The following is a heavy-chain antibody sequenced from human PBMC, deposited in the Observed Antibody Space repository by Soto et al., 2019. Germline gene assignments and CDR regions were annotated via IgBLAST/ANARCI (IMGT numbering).Heavy chain of an antibody. D-gene: IGHD3-10*01. CDR1: GGSISSDYW. Sequence: QVPLQESGPGLVKPSGTLSLTCAVSGGSISSDYWWSWVRQPPGKGLEWIGEMHHSGTTNYNPSRESRVTISIDYSKNQFSLQLTSVTAAATAVYYCARVFLGPAFGFDYWGQGTLVTVSS. V-gene: IGHV4-4*02. CDR3: ARVFLGPAFGFDY. CDR2: MHHSGTT. J-gene: IGHJ4*02.